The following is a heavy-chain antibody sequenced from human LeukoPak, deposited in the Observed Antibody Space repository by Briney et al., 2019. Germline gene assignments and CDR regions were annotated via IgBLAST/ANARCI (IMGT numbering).Heavy chain of an antibody. J-gene: IGHJ4*02. D-gene: IGHD3-22*01. CDR1: GYTFTSYD. CDR2: MNPNSGNT. CDR3: ARGLNYDSSGYYFF. V-gene: IGHV1-8*01. Sequence: ASVKVSCKASGYTFTSYDINWVRQATGQGLEWMGWMNPNSGNTGYAQKFQGRVTMTRNTSISTAYMEPSSLRSEDTAVYYCARGLNYDSSGYYFFWGQGTLVTVSS.